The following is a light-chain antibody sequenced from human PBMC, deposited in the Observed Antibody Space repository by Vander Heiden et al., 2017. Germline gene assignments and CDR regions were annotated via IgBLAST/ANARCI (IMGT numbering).Light chain of an antibody. J-gene: IGKJ1*01. CDR1: QSVLWSSNKKNY. CDR3: QQYYSSPQT. V-gene: IGKV4-1*01. Sequence: DIVMTQSPDSLAVSLGERATINCKSSQSVLWSSNKKNYFAWYQQKPGQPPKLLIYWASTRESGVPDRFSGSGSETDFTLTISSLQAEDVAVYYCQQYYSSPQTFGQGTKVEIK. CDR2: WAS.